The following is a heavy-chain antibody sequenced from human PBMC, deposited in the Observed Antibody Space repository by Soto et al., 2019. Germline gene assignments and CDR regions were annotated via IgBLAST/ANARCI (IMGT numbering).Heavy chain of an antibody. J-gene: IGHJ6*02. CDR1: GGSISSSSYY. Sequence: SETLSLTCTVSGGSISSSSYYWGWIRQPPGKGLEWIGSIYYSGSTYYNPSLKSRVTISVDTSKNQFSLKLSSVTAADTAVYYCASQLVRPSYYYYGMDVWGQGTTVTVSS. D-gene: IGHD6-6*01. CDR2: IYYSGST. V-gene: IGHV4-39*01. CDR3: ASQLVRPSYYYYGMDV.